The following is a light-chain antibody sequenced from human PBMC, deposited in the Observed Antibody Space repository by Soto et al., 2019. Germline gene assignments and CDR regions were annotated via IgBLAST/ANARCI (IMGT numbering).Light chain of an antibody. CDR3: QQYNKWPTWT. J-gene: IGKJ1*01. V-gene: IGKV3-15*01. Sequence: EIVMTQSPATLSVSPGERATLSCRASQSVSGNLAWYQQKPGQAPRLLIYGASTTATGIPARFSGSGSGTEFTLTISSLQSEDFAVYYCQQYNKWPTWTFGQGTKVEIK. CDR1: QSVSGN. CDR2: GAS.